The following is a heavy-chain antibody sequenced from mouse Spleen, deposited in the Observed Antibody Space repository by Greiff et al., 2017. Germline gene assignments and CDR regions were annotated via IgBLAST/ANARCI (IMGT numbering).Heavy chain of an antibody. Sequence: EVQLVESGGGLVKLGGSLKLSCAASGFTFSTYAMSWVRQTPEKRLEWVATLSTGGSNTYYPDSVKGRFTISRDNAKNTLYLQMSSLKSEDTAMYYCARQGENYFDYWGQGTTLTVSS. J-gene: IGHJ2*01. CDR1: GFTFSTYA. V-gene: IGHV5-9-3*01. CDR3: ARQGENYFDY. CDR2: LSTGGSNT.